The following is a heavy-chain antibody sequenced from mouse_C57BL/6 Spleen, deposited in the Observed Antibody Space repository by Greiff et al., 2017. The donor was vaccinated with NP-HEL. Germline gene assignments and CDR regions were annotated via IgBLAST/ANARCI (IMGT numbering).Heavy chain of an antibody. V-gene: IGHV1-69*01. CDR1: GYTFTSYW. J-gene: IGHJ2*01. CDR3: ARGGLRRGVFEY. Sequence: QVQLQQPGAELVMPGASVKLSCKASGYTFTSYWMHWVKQRPGQGLEWIGEIDPSDSYTNYNQKFKGKSTLTVDKSSSTAYMQLSSLTSEDSAVYYCARGGLRRGVFEYWGQGTTLTVSS. CDR2: IDPSDSYT. D-gene: IGHD2-2*01.